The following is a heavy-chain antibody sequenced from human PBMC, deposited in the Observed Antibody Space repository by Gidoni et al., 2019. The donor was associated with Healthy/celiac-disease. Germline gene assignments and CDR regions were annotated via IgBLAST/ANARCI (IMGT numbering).Heavy chain of an antibody. CDR1: GGTFSSYA. CDR3: ARAGYCSSTSCYQNWFDP. Sequence: QVQLVQSGAEVKKPGSSVKVSCKASGGTFSSYAISWVRQAPGQGLEWMGGIIPIFGTANYAQKFQGRVTITADKSTSTAYMELSSLRSEDTAVYYCARAGYCSSTSCYQNWFDPWGQGTLVTVSS. D-gene: IGHD2-2*01. J-gene: IGHJ5*02. CDR2: IIPIFGTA. V-gene: IGHV1-69*06.